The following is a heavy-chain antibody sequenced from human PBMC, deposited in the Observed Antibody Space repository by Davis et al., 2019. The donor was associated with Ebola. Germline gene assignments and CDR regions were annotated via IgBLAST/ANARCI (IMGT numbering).Heavy chain of an antibody. D-gene: IGHD6-19*01. V-gene: IGHV3-30-3*01. J-gene: IGHJ4*02. CDR3: VRDGWDSLFDY. CDR1: SFPFSNTI. Sequence: CSFPFSNTITHWVRQAPGEGLEWVAAMSFDGFSKYYAKSVRGRFTISRDNAKNSLYLQMNSLRVEDTAVYYCVRDGWDSLFDYWGQGTMVTVSS. CDR2: MSFDGFSK.